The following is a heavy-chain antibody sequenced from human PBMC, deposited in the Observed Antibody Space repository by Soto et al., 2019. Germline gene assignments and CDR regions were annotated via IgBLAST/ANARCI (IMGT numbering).Heavy chain of an antibody. V-gene: IGHV4-34*01. J-gene: IGHJ4*02. CDR2: INHSGST. Sequence: QVQLQQWGAGLLKPSETLSLTCAVYGGYFSGYYWSWIRQPPGKGLEWIGEINHSGSTNYNPSLKSRVTISVDTSKNQFSLKLSSVTAADTDVYYCARCGRNIPVYRSATWVDYWGQGTLVTVSS. CDR1: GGYFSGYY. D-gene: IGHD6-19*01. CDR3: ARCGRNIPVYRSATWVDY.